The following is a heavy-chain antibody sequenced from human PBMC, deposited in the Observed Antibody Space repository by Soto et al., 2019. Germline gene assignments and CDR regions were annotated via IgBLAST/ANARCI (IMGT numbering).Heavy chain of an antibody. CDR2: IKEDGSEK. V-gene: IGHV3-7*01. Sequence: EVQLVDSGGGLVQPGGSLRLSCAASGFTFGTYWMSWVRQAPGKGLEWVASIKEDGSEKNYVDSVRGRFTISRDNARNSLHLQMNSLRVEDTAVYYCTRRRQGAAALGYWGQGTLVTVSS. CDR1: GFTFGTYW. J-gene: IGHJ4*02. D-gene: IGHD6-13*01. CDR3: TRRRQGAAALGY.